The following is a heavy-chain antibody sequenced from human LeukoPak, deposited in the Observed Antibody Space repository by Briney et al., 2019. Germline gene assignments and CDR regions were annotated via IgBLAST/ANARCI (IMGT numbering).Heavy chain of an antibody. CDR3: ARAATVTTKFDY. D-gene: IGHD4-17*01. CDR1: GYTFTSYG. J-gene: IGHJ4*02. CDR2: ISAYNGNT. Sequence: GASVTVSCKASGYTFTSYGISGVRQAPGQGLEWMGWISAYNGNTNYAQKLQGRVTMTTDTSTSTAYMELRSLRSDDTAVYYCARAATVTTKFDYWGQGTLVTVSS. V-gene: IGHV1-18*01.